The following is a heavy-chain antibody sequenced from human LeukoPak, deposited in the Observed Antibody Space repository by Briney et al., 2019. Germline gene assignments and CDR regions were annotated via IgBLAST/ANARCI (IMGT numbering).Heavy chain of an antibody. D-gene: IGHD3-22*01. J-gene: IGHJ3*02. Sequence: SQTLSLTCTVSGGSISRGGYYWSWIRQHPGKGLEWIGYIYYSGSTYYNPSLKSRVTISVDTSKNQFSLKLSSVTAADTAVYYCARDREYDSSGYYYRAGLFDIWGQGTMVTVSS. V-gene: IGHV4-31*03. CDR3: ARDREYDSSGYYYRAGLFDI. CDR1: GGSISRGGYY. CDR2: IYYSGST.